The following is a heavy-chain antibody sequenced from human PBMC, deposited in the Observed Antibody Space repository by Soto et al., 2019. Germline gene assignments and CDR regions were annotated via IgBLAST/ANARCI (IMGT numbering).Heavy chain of an antibody. J-gene: IGHJ6*02. CDR1: GFTVNTNY. Sequence: GGSLRLSCAASGFTVNTNYMNWVRQAPGKGLEWVSVIYSGGSTYYADSVEGRFTISRDNSKNTVYLQMNSLGVEDTAVYYCARDRGYDAHDYYYNAMDVWGQGTTVTVSS. CDR3: ARDRGYDAHDYYYNAMDV. CDR2: IYSGGST. V-gene: IGHV3-53*01. D-gene: IGHD2-15*01.